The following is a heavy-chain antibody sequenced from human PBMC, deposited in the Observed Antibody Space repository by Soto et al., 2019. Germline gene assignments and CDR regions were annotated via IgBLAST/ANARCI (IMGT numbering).Heavy chain of an antibody. CDR2: IRGGAGKT. CDR1: GFNFNNFA. D-gene: IGHD3-3*01. J-gene: IGHJ4*02. Sequence: GGSLRLSCAASGFNFNNFAMSWVRQAPGKGLEWVSVIRGGAGKTSYADSVKGRFTISRDNSNNTLYLQMKSLRAEDTAVYYCTKDLSLLYDFWNGYYADNWGQGTLVTVSS. CDR3: TKDLSLLYDFWNGYYADN. V-gene: IGHV3-23*01.